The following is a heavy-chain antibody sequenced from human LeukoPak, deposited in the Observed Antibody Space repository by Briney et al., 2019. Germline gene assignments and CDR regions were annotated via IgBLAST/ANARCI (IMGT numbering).Heavy chain of an antibody. CDR2: FYYSGST. CDR3: ARRLAGTEDY. J-gene: IGHJ4*02. V-gene: IGHV4-39*01. CDR1: GFTFSSYSMN. Sequence: GSLRLSCAASGFTFSSYSMNWVRQAPGRGLEWIGSFYYSGSTYYNPSLRSRVTISVDTSKNQFSLRLSSVTATDTAVYYCARRLAGTEDYWGQGTLVTVSS. D-gene: IGHD6-13*01.